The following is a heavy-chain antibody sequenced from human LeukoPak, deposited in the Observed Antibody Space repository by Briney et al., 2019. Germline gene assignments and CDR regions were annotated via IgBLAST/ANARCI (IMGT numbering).Heavy chain of an antibody. Sequence: GGSLRLSCAASGFTFSSYWMGWVRQAPGKGLEWVANIKHDGSEEYYVGSVRGRFSISRDNAKSSLYLQMNSLRAEDTAVYFCARDEHQYFHASSGRFDYWGQGILVTVSA. J-gene: IGHJ4*02. V-gene: IGHV3-7*04. CDR2: IKHDGSEE. CDR1: GFTFSSYW. D-gene: IGHD6-19*01. CDR3: ARDEHQYFHASSGRFDY.